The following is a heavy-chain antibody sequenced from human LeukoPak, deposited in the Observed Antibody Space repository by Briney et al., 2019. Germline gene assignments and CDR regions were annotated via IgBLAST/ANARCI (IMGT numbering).Heavy chain of an antibody. CDR2: VDYSGTT. CDR3: ARGIRTGYGY. D-gene: IGHD1-1*01. J-gene: IGHJ4*02. V-gene: IGHV4-61*01. Sequence: SETLSLTCSVSGGSVSSGNYYWSWIRQPPGKGLEWIGHVDYSGTTSYNPSLRRRVAISLETSKNQFSLKVMYLTAADTAVYYCARGIRTGYGYWGQGTLVTVSP. CDR1: GGSVSSGNYY.